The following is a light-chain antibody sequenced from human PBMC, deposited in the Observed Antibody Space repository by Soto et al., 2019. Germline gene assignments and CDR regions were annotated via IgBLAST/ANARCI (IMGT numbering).Light chain of an antibody. CDR1: TSDVGGFDS. Sequence: QSALTQPASVSGSPGQSITISCTATTSDVGGFDSVSWYQQHPGTAPRVIIYEVSNRPSGVSYRFSGSQSGNTASLTISGLQADDEADYYCCSRVFGGGTKVTVL. CDR3: CSRV. CDR2: EVS. J-gene: IGLJ3*02. V-gene: IGLV2-14*01.